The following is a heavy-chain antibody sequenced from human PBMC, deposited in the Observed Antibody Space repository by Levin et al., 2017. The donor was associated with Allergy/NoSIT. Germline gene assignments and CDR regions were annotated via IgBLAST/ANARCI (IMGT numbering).Heavy chain of an antibody. J-gene: IGHJ4*02. Sequence: GESLKISCAASGFSFATFAMNWVRQAPGKGLEWVSTLSSGGTTYYADSIKGRSTVSRDNSKDTLYLQLNSLRAEDTAVYYCAKLLRLGEFSYWGQGTLVTVSS. CDR3: AKLLRLGEFSY. CDR2: LSSGGTT. D-gene: IGHD3-16*02. CDR1: GFSFATFA. V-gene: IGHV3-23*01.